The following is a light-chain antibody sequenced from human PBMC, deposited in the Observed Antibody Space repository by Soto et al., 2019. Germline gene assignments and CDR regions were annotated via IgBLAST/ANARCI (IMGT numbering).Light chain of an antibody. Sequence: SVLPQPASGSGSPGQSITISCTGTSSDVGGYNYVSWYQQHPGKAPKLMIYDVSNRPSGVSNRFSGSKSGNTASLTISGLQAEDEADYYCSSYTSSLYVFGTGTKVTVL. CDR3: SSYTSSLYV. CDR1: SSDVGGYNY. V-gene: IGLV2-14*01. CDR2: DVS. J-gene: IGLJ1*01.